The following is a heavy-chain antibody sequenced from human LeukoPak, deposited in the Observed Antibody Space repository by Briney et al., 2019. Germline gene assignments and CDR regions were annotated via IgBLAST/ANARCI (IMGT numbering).Heavy chain of an antibody. CDR2: IYYSGST. V-gene: IGHV4-59*12. CDR1: GASMSSYY. J-gene: IGHJ4*02. CDR3: ARRRWGPLGY. Sequence: SPTLSPTRTVAGASMSSYYWSWIRHPPGNGLEWIGYIYYSGSTNYNPSLKSRVTISVDTSKNQFSLKRSSVTAADTAVYYCARRRWGPLGYWGQGTLVTVSS. D-gene: IGHD1-26*01.